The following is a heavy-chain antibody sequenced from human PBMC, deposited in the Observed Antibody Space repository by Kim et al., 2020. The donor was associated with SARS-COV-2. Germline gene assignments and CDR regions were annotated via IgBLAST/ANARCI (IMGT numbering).Heavy chain of an antibody. CDR3: AGTRNDGHHDY. J-gene: IGHJ4*02. CDR2: IYYRGNT. D-gene: IGHD3-16*01. V-gene: IGHV4-59*08. CDR1: GGSLSDYY. Sequence: SETLSLTCTVSGGSLSDYYWTWIRQPPGKGLEWIGNIYYRGNTNYNPSLRSRVTMSVDTSKNQFSLKLNSVTAADTAIYYCAGTRNDGHHDYWGQGSLVTVSS.